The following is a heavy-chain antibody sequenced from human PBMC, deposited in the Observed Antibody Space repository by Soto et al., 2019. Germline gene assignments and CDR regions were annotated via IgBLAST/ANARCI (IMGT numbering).Heavy chain of an antibody. CDR1: GGSISSYY. J-gene: IGHJ4*02. Sequence: QVQLQESGPGLVKPSETLSLTCTVSGGSISSYYWSWIRQPPGKGLEWIGYIYYSGSTNYNPSLKSRVTISVDTSKNQFSLKLSSVTAADTAVYYCARGRSGYDYHFDYWGQGTLVTVSS. D-gene: IGHD5-12*01. CDR2: IYYSGST. CDR3: ARGRSGYDYHFDY. V-gene: IGHV4-59*01.